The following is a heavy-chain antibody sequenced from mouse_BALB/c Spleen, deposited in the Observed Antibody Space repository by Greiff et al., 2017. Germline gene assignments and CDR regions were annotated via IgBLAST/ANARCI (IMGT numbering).Heavy chain of an antibody. CDR1: GFSLTGYG. CDR2: IWGDGST. D-gene: IGHD2-1*01. J-gene: IGHJ1*01. V-gene: IGHV2-6-7*01. Sequence: QVQLKASGPGLVAPSQSLSITCTVSGFSLTGYGVNWVRQPPGKGLEWLGMIWGDGSTDYNSALKSRLSISKDNSKSQVFLKMNSLQTDDTARYYCARVPYGNYWYFDVWGAGTTVTVSS. CDR3: ARVPYGNYWYFDV.